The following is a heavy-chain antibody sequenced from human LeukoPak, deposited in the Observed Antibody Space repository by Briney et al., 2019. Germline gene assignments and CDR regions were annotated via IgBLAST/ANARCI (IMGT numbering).Heavy chain of an antibody. J-gene: IGHJ4*02. Sequence: GSLRHSFAASGFTFSSYAMSWVRQALGKGLEWVSVISDGGGTKFYADSVKGRFTRSRDNPKNTVDLQMNSLSAEDTDIYYCAKKYSGIYLSDFDSWGQGTLVSVSS. CDR1: GFTFSSYA. V-gene: IGHV3-23*01. D-gene: IGHD1-26*01. CDR2: ISDGGGTK. CDR3: AKKYSGIYLSDFDS.